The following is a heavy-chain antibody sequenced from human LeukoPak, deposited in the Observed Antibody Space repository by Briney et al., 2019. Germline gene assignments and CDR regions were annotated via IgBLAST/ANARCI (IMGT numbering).Heavy chain of an antibody. CDR3: ARAFLRGVIITYYFDY. D-gene: IGHD3-10*01. V-gene: IGHV3-30*04. CDR2: ISYDGSNK. CDR1: GFTFSSYA. Sequence: GGSLRLSCAASGFTFSSYAMHWVRQAPGKGLEWVAVISYDGSNKYYADSVKGRFTISRDNSKNTLYLQMNSLRPEDTAVYYCARAFLRGVIITYYFDYWGQGTLVTVSS. J-gene: IGHJ4*02.